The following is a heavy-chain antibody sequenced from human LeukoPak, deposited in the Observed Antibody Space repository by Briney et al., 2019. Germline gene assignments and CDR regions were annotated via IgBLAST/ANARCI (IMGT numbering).Heavy chain of an antibody. CDR2: IRYDGSNK. J-gene: IGHJ5*02. CDR3: AKEKDVVVVVAATPWFDP. Sequence: GGSLRLSCAASGFTFSSYGMHWVRQAPGKGLEWVAFIRYDGSNKYYADSVKGRFTISRDNSKNTLYLQMNSLRAEDTAVFYCAKEKDVVVVVAATPWFDPWGQGTLVIVSS. D-gene: IGHD2-15*01. CDR1: GFTFSSYG. V-gene: IGHV3-30*02.